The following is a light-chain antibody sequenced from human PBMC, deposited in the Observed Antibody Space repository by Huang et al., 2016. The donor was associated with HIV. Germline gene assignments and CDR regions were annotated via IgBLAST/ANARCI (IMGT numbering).Light chain of an antibody. CDR3: QQYDDWPLT. CDR1: QSVSSN. Sequence: EIVMTQSPVTLSVSPGERATLSCRASQSVSSNLARYQQKPGQAPRLVIYGASNRATGIPDTFSGSGSGTEFTLTISSLQSEDLAVYYCQQYDDWPLTFGGGTKVEI. CDR2: GAS. J-gene: IGKJ4*01. V-gene: IGKV3-15*01.